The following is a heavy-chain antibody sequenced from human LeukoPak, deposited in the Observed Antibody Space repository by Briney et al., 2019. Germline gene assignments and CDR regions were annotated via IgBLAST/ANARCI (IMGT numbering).Heavy chain of an antibody. CDR1: GGSIGSYY. Sequence: PSETLSLTCTVSGGSIGSYYWSWIRQPPGKGLEWIGYIYYSGSTDSNPSLKSRVTISVDTSKNQFSLKLRSVTAADTAVYYCARRPRNDILTGTPFDYWGQGILVTVSS. CDR2: IYYSGST. J-gene: IGHJ4*02. CDR3: ARRPRNDILTGTPFDY. V-gene: IGHV4-59*01. D-gene: IGHD3-9*01.